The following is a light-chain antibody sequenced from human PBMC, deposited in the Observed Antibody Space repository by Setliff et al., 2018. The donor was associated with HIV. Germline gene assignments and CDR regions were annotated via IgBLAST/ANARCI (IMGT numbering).Light chain of an antibody. CDR1: SSDVGGYDY. CDR3: CSYAARQTSYV. J-gene: IGLJ1*01. CDR2: DVY. Sequence: QSALTQPRSVSGSPGQSVTISCTGTSSDVGGYDYVSWFQQHPGKAPKLLIYDVYKRPSGVPDRFSGSRSGNTASLTISGLQGDDETYSYCCSYAARQTSYVFGTGTKVTVL. V-gene: IGLV2-11*01.